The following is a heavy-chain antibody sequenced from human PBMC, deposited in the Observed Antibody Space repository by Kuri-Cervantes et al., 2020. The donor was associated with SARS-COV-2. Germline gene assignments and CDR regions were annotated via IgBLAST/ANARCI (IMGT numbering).Heavy chain of an antibody. Sequence: GGSLRLSCAASGFTFSSYWMSWVRQAPGKGLEWVANIKQDGSEKYYVDSVKGRFTISRDNAKNSLYLQMNSLRAGDTAVYYCARDGHRGYNNDNDAFDIWGQGTMVTVSS. CDR2: IKQDGSEK. V-gene: IGHV3-7*01. CDR1: GFTFSSYW. D-gene: IGHD5-24*01. CDR3: ARDGHRGYNNDNDAFDI. J-gene: IGHJ3*02.